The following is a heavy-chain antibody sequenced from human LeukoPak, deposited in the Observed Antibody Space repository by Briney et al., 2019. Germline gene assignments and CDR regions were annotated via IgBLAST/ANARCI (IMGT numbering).Heavy chain of an antibody. D-gene: IGHD3-22*01. V-gene: IGHV1-8*01. CDR2: MNPNSGNT. CDR3: ARALNYYDSSGYYYVLDY. J-gene: IGHJ4*02. CDR1: GYTFTSYD. Sequence: ASVKVSCKASGYTFTSYDINWVRQATGQGLEWMGWMNPNSGNTGYAQKFQGRVTMTRNTSISTAYMELSSLRSEDTAVYYCARALNYYDSSGYYYVLDYWGQGTLVTVSS.